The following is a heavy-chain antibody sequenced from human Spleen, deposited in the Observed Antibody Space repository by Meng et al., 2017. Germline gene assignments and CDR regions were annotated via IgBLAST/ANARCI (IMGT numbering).Heavy chain of an antibody. V-gene: IGHV4-34*01. CDR3: ARGPTTMAHDFDY. Sequence: QVQLQQWGAGLLKPSETLSLTCAVYGGSFSGYYWSWIRQPPGKGLEWIGEINHSGSTNYNPSLESRATISVDTSQNNLSLKLSSVTAADSAMYYCARGPTTMAHDFDYWGQGTLVTVSS. J-gene: IGHJ4*02. D-gene: IGHD4-11*01. CDR2: INHSGST. CDR1: GGSFSGYY.